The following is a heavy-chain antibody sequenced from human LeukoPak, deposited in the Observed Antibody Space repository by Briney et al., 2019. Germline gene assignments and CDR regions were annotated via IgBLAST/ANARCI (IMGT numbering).Heavy chain of an antibody. V-gene: IGHV3-74*01. CDR1: GFTLSSYW. CDR2: IDTDVTST. D-gene: IGHD1-26*01. Sequence: PGGSLRLSCAASGFTLSSYWMHWVRQAPGKGLVWVSRIDTDVTSTNYADSVKGRFTISRDNAKNTLYLQMNSLRGEDTAVNYCARGYLGIDYWGQGTLVTVSS. CDR3: ARGYLGIDY. J-gene: IGHJ4*02.